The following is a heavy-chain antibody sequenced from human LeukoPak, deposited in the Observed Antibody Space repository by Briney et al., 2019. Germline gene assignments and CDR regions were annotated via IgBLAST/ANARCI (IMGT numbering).Heavy chain of an antibody. J-gene: IGHJ4*02. CDR1: GFTVSSNY. CDR2: IYSGGTT. CDR3: ARDLGVVRGVFTLDY. V-gene: IGHV3-53*01. D-gene: IGHD3-10*01. Sequence: GGSLRLSCAASGFTVSSNYMSWVRQAPGKGLEWVSVIYSGGTTFYADSVKGRFTIPRDNSQNTLHLQMNSLRVEDTAVYYCARDLGVVRGVFTLDYWGQGTLVTVSS.